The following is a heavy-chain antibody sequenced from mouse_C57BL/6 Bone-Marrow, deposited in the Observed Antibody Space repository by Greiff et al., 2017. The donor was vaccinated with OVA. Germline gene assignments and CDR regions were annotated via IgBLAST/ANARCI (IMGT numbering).Heavy chain of an antibody. CDR3: ARRYYGSSYWYVDV. D-gene: IGHD1-1*01. CDR2: IYPGSGST. Sequence: QVQLQQSGAELVKPGASVKMSCKASGYPFTSYWITWVQQRPGQGLAWIGDIYPGSGSTNYNEKFKSKATLTVDTSSSTAYMQLSSLTSEDSAVYYCARRYYGSSYWYVDVWGTGTTVTVSS. CDR1: GYPFTSYW. V-gene: IGHV1-55*01. J-gene: IGHJ1*03.